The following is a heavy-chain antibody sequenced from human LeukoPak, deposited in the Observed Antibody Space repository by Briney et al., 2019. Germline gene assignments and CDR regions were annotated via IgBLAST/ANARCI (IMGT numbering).Heavy chain of an antibody. CDR2: IYYSGST. Sequence: PSETLSLTCTVSGGSISSYYWSWIRQPPGKGLEWIGYIYYSGSTNYNPSLKSRVTISVDTSKNQFPLKLSSVTAADTAVYYCASLNQSGSAAFDYWGQGTLVTVSS. CDR1: GGSISSYY. CDR3: ASLNQSGSAAFDY. J-gene: IGHJ4*02. V-gene: IGHV4-59*01. D-gene: IGHD3-10*01.